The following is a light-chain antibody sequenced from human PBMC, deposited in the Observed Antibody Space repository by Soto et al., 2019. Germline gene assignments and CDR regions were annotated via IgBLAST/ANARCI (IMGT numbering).Light chain of an antibody. CDR1: SSDVGSYNL. Sequence: HSALTQPASVSGSPGQSITISCTGTSSDVGSYNLVSWYQQHPGKAPKLMIYEVSKRPSGVSNRFSGSKSGNTASLTISGLQAEDEADYYCCSYAGSTAVFGGGTQLTVL. J-gene: IGLJ7*01. V-gene: IGLV2-23*02. CDR3: CSYAGSTAV. CDR2: EVS.